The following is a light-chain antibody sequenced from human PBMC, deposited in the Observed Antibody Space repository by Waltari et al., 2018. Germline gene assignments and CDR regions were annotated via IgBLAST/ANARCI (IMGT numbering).Light chain of an antibody. CDR1: SSNIGDNY. J-gene: IGLJ3*02. CDR2: RNN. V-gene: IGLV1-47*01. Sequence: QSVLTQLPSASGTPGQGVTISCSGSSSNIGDNYVYRYQQFPGTSPTLLIHRNNQRPAGVPDRFSGSKSGTSAFLVISGLRSEDEADYHCATWDDSLSGWVFGGGTKVTVL. CDR3: ATWDDSLSGWV.